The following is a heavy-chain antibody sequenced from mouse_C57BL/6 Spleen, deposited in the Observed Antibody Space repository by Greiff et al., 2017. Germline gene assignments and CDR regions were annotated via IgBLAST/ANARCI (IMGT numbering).Heavy chain of an antibody. J-gene: IGHJ1*03. CDR3: ARSRNDDGSIYDFED. CDR2: IYPGSGST. Sequence: QVQLQPSAAELVKPGASVKMSCKASGYTFTSYWITWVKQRPGQGLEWIGDIYPGSGSTNYNEKFKSKATLTVDTSSSTAYMQLSSLTSEDSAVYYCARSRNDDGSIYDFEDWGKGTTVTVSS. D-gene: IGHD1-1*01. V-gene: IGHV1-55*01. CDR1: GYTFTSYW.